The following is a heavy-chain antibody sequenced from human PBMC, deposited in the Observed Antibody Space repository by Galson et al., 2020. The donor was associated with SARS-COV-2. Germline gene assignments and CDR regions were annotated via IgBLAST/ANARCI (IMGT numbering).Heavy chain of an antibody. Sequence: ASVKVSCKASGYTFTGYYMHWVRQAPGQGLEWMGWINPNSGGTNYAQKFQGRVTMTRDTSISAAYMELSRLRSDDTAVYYCAGGPPVLRYFDWLSGPLDYWGQGTLVTVSS. V-gene: IGHV1-2*02. CDR1: GYTFTGYY. J-gene: IGHJ4*02. CDR2: INPNSGGT. CDR3: AGGPPVLRYFDWLSGPLDY. D-gene: IGHD3-9*01.